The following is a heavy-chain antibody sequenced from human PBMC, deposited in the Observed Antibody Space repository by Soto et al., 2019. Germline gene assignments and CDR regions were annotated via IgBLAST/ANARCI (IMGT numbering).Heavy chain of an antibody. CDR1: GFTFTRYS. J-gene: IGHJ4*02. V-gene: IGHV3-21*01. Sequence: EVPLVESGGGLVKPGGSLRLSCAASGFTFTRYSMNWVRQAPGKELEWVSSISSTTNYIYYADSMKGRFTVSRDNAKNSVYLEMNSLSAEDTAVYYCARESEDLTSNFDYWGQGTLVTVSS. CDR3: ARESEDLTSNFDY. CDR2: ISSTTNYI.